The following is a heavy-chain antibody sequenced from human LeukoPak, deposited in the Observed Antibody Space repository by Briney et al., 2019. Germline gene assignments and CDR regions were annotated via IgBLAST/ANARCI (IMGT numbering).Heavy chain of an antibody. CDR3: AKDRRAGPDAFDI. Sequence: GGSLRLSCAASGFTVSSNYMSWVRQAPGKGLEWVSAISGSGGSTYYADSVKGRFTISRDNSKNTLYLQMNSLRAEDTAVYYCAKDRRAGPDAFDIWGQGTMVTVSS. CDR2: ISGSGGST. J-gene: IGHJ3*02. V-gene: IGHV3-23*01. CDR1: GFTVSSNY.